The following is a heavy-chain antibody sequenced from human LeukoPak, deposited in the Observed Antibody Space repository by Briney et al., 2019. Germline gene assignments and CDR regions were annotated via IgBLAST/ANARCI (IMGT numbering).Heavy chain of an antibody. CDR1: GYTLTELY. D-gene: IGHD3-10*01. V-gene: IGHV1-24*01. Sequence: ASVKVYCKVSGYTLTELYMHWVRQAPGKGLEWMGGFDPEDGETIYAQKFQGRVTMTEDTSTDTAYMELSSLRSEDTAVYYCAATLPVRGDVFDSWGQGTLVTVAS. CDR3: AATLPVRGDVFDS. J-gene: IGHJ4*02. CDR2: FDPEDGET.